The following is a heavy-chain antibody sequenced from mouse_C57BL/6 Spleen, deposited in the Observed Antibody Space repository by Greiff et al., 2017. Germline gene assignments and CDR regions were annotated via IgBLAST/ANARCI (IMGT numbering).Heavy chain of an antibody. CDR3: ARSGYSNYGYFDV. Sequence: RLTQSGPELVKPGASVKISCKASGYSFTGYYMHWVKQSSEKSLEWIGEINPSTGGTSYNQKFKGKATLTVDKSSSTAYMQLKSLTSEDSAVYYCARSGYSNYGYFDVWGTGTTVTVSS. D-gene: IGHD2-5*01. V-gene: IGHV1-43*01. J-gene: IGHJ1*03. CDR1: GYSFTGYY. CDR2: INPSTGGT.